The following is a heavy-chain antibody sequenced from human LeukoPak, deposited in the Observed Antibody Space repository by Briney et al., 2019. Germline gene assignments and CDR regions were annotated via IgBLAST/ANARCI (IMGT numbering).Heavy chain of an antibody. CDR3: VRGDRYFFGF. V-gene: IGHV3-48*03. CDR2: IGNSGRTI. CDR1: GFTFSSYE. J-gene: IGHJ4*02. Sequence: PGGSLRLSCAASGFTFSSYEMNWVRQAPGRGLEWVSYIGNSGRTIYYTDSVKGRFTISRDNAKNSLYLQMNSLRAEDTAIYYCVRGDRYFFGFWGQGTPVTVSS.